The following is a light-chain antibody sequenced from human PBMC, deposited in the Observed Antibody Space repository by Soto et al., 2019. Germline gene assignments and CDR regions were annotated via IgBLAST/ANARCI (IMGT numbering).Light chain of an antibody. CDR3: AAWDGSLSGYV. J-gene: IGLJ1*01. V-gene: IGLV1-47*02. Sequence: QSVLTQPPSASGTPGQRVTISCSGSSSNIGSNYVYWYQQLPGTAPKLISYSNNQRPSGVPDRFSGSKSGTSASLDISVLRSEDEAEYDCAAWDGSLSGYVFGTGTKLTVL. CDR1: SSNIGSNY. CDR2: SNN.